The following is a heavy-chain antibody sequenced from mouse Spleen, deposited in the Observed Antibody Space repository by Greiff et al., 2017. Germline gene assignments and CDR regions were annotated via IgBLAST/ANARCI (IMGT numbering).Heavy chain of an antibody. V-gene: IGHV1-55*01. CDR1: GYTFTSYW. CDR3: ARYDSYYDYNFDY. J-gene: IGHJ2*01. CDR2: IYPGSGST. Sequence: QVQLQQPGAELVKPGASVKMSCKASGYTFTSYWITWVKQRPGQGLEWIGDIYPGSGSTNYNEKFKSKATLTVDTSSSTAYMQLSSLTSEDSAVYYCARYDSYYDYNFDYWGQGTTLTVSS. D-gene: IGHD2-4*01.